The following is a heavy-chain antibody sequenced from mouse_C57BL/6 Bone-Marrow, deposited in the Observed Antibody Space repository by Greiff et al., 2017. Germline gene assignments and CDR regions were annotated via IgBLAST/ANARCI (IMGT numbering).Heavy chain of an antibody. Sequence: EVQLVESGGGLVKPGGSLKLSCAASGFTFSSYAMSWVRQTPEKRLEWVATISDGGSYTYYPDNVKGRVTISRDNAKNNLYLQMSHLKSEDTAMYYCARVPSSYAMDYWGQGTSVTVSS. CDR1: GFTFSSYA. CDR3: ARVPSSYAMDY. CDR2: ISDGGSYT. D-gene: IGHD3-2*02. V-gene: IGHV5-4*01. J-gene: IGHJ4*01.